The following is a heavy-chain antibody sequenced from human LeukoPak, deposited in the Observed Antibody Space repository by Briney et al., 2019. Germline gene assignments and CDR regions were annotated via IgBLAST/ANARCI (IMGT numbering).Heavy chain of an antibody. V-gene: IGHV3-23*01. Sequence: PGGSLRLSCAASGFTFSSYAMSWVRQAPGKGLEWVSAIIGSGGSTYYTDSVKGRFTISRDNSKNTLYLQMNSLRAEDTAAYYCAKAGLAGYCSGGSCYAQGYFYMDVWGKGTTVTVSS. D-gene: IGHD2-15*01. CDR2: IIGSGGST. J-gene: IGHJ6*03. CDR1: GFTFSSYA. CDR3: AKAGLAGYCSGGSCYAQGYFYMDV.